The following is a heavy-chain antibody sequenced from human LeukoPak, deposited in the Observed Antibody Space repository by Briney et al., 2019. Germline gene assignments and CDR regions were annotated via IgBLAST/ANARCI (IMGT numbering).Heavy chain of an antibody. D-gene: IGHD6-19*01. J-gene: IGHJ4*02. V-gene: IGHV1-2*02. CDR2: IYPNSGGT. CDR3: ARDPSHYSSGHVDY. CDR1: RYTFTGYY. Sequence: ASVKVSCKASRYTFTGYYMHWVRQAPGQGLEWMGWIYPNSGGTNYAQKLQGRVTMTTDTSTSTAYMELRSLRSDDTAVYYCARDPSHYSSGHVDYWGQGTLVTVSS.